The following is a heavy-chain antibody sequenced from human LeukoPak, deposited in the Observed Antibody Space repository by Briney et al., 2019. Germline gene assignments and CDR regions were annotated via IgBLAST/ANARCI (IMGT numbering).Heavy chain of an antibody. J-gene: IGHJ2*01. CDR3: ARDRPGSYWYFDL. CDR1: GGSINSGGYY. CDR2: IYYSGST. Sequence: SQTLSLTCTVSGGSINSGGYYWNWIRQHPGKGLEWIGYIYYSGSTYYNPSLKSRVTISVDTSKNQLSLKLNSVIAADTAVYYCARDRPGSYWYFDLWGRGTLVTVSS. V-gene: IGHV4-31*03. D-gene: IGHD3-10*01.